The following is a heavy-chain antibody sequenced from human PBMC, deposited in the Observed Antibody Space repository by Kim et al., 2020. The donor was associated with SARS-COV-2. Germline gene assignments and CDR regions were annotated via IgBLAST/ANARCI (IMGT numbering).Heavy chain of an antibody. CDR2: INPNSGGT. Sequence: ASVKVSCKASGYTFTGYYMHWVRQAPGQGLEWMGWINPNSGGTNYAQKFQGRVTMTRDTSISTAYMELSRLRSDDTAVYYCGRDQVPMVRGVRSAFDIWGQGTMVTVSS. V-gene: IGHV1-2*02. D-gene: IGHD3-10*01. CDR3: GRDQVPMVRGVRSAFDI. CDR1: GYTFTGYY. J-gene: IGHJ3*02.